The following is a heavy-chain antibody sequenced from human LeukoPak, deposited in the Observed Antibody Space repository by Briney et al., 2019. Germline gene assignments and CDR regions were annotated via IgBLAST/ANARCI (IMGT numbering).Heavy chain of an antibody. Sequence: GGSLRLSCAASGFTFSSYAMHWVRQAPGKGLEYVSAISSNGGSTYYANSVKGRFTISRDNSKNTLYIQMGSLRAEDMAVYYCAREPELELGGFDYWGQGTLVTVSS. V-gene: IGHV3-64*01. D-gene: IGHD1-7*01. J-gene: IGHJ4*02. CDR3: AREPELELGGFDY. CDR1: GFTFSSYA. CDR2: ISSNGGST.